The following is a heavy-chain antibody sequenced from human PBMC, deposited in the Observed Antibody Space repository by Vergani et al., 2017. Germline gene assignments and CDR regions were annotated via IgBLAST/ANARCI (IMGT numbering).Heavy chain of an antibody. V-gene: IGHV5-51*01. CDR2: IHPADSDT. CDR3: ARLYGRDSSGSKYFDY. J-gene: IGHJ4*02. D-gene: IGHD3-22*01. Sequence: EVQLVQSGAEVKTPGESLKISCQISGYSFTNYWIGWVRQMPGKGLEWLGIIHPADSDTRYTPSFQGQVTISVAKSISTAYLQRSSLRASDSAMYSCARLYGRDSSGSKYFDYWGQGTLVTVSS. CDR1: GYSFTNYW.